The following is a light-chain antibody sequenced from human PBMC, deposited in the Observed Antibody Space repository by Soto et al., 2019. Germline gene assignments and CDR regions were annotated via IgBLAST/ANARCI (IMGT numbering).Light chain of an antibody. CDR3: QQSYSTPQT. CDR2: AAS. V-gene: IGKV1-39*01. J-gene: IGKJ1*01. CDR1: QNISRY. Sequence: DIQMTQSPSSLSASVGDRVTITCRASQNISRYLNWYQHKPGKAPKLLIYAASSLKSGVPSRFSGSGSGTEFTLTISSLQPEDFATYYCQQSYSTPQTFGQGTKVEIK.